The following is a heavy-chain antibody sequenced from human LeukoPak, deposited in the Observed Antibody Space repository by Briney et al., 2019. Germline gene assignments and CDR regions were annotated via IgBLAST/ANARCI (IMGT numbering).Heavy chain of an antibody. CDR3: AKIPSTVVTPDDAFDI. V-gene: IGHV3-21*01. Sequence: GGSLRLSCAASGFTFSSYSMNWVRQAPGKGLEWVSSISSSSSYIYYADSVKGRFTISRDNAKNSLYLQMNSLRAEDTAVYYCAKIPSTVVTPDDAFDIWGQGTMVTVSS. J-gene: IGHJ3*02. D-gene: IGHD4-23*01. CDR1: GFTFSSYS. CDR2: ISSSSSYI.